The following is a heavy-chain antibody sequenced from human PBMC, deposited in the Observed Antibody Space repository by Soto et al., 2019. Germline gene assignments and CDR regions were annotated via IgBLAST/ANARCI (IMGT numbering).Heavy chain of an antibody. V-gene: IGHV3-30*04. D-gene: IGHD6-13*01. CDR3: AKDHDLAAAGYYFDY. CDR2: ISTDGRDK. J-gene: IGHJ4*02. Sequence: GESLKISCAASGLTFSRYAMHWVRQAPGKGLEWVAVISTDGRDKYHADSVKGRFTISRDNSKNTLYLQMNSLRAEDTAVYYCAKDHDLAAAGYYFDYWGQGTLVTVS. CDR1: GLTFSRYA.